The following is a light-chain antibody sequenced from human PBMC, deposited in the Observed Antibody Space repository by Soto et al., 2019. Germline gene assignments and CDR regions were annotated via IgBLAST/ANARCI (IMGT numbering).Light chain of an antibody. CDR2: GAS. J-gene: IGKJ1*01. Sequence: IVLTQSPGTLSLSPGGRDPLSCRSSQSVSSSYLAWYQQKPGQAPRLLIYGASSRATGIPDRFSGSGSGTDFTLTVSRLEPEDFAVYYCQQYGNSPWTFGQGTKVDIK. CDR3: QQYGNSPWT. V-gene: IGKV3-20*01. CDR1: QSVSSSY.